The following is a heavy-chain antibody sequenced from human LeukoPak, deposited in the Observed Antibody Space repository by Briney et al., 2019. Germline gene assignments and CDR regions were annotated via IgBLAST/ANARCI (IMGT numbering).Heavy chain of an antibody. CDR1: GGSFSGYY. D-gene: IGHD4/OR15-4a*01. CDR2: INHSGST. J-gene: IGHJ4*02. Sequence: PSETLSLTCAVYGGSFSGYYWSWIRQPPGKGLEWIGEINHSGSTNYNPSLKSRVTISVDTSKNQFSLKLSSVTAADTAVYYCARGQGATGAYYFDYWGQGTLVTVSS. V-gene: IGHV4-34*01. CDR3: ARGQGATGAYYFDY.